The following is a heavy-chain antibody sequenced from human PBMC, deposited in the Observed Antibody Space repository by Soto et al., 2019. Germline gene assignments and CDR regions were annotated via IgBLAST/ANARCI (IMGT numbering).Heavy chain of an antibody. J-gene: IGHJ3*02. Sequence: GESLKISCKGSGYSFTSYWINWVRQMPGKGLEWMGRIDPSDSYTNYSPSFPGHVTISADKSISTAYLQWSSLKASDNAMYYCARVDTAMVSGYPQGVFDIWGQGTMVTVSS. V-gene: IGHV5-10-1*01. CDR2: IDPSDSYT. CDR1: GYSFTSYW. CDR3: ARVDTAMVSGYPQGVFDI. D-gene: IGHD5-18*01.